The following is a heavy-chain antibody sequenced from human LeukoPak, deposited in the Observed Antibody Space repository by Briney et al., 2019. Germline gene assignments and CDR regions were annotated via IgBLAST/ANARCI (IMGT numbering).Heavy chain of an antibody. D-gene: IGHD2-2*02. CDR3: ARVAAEVVGVPGAIGFGWLRRDYYYMDV. J-gene: IGHJ6*03. Sequence: ASVKVSCKASGYTFINYGINWVRQAPGEGVEWMGIINPSGGSTSYAQKFQGRVTMTRDMSTSTVYMELSSLRSEDTAVYYCARVAAEVVGVPGAIGFGWLRRDYYYMDVWGKGTTVTVSS. V-gene: IGHV1-46*01. CDR1: GYTFINYG. CDR2: INPSGGST.